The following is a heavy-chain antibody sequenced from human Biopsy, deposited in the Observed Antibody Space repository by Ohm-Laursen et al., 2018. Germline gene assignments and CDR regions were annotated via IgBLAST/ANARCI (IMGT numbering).Heavy chain of an antibody. V-gene: IGHV1-69*13. Sequence: SVKVSCKASGVTFDTYAFGWVRQAPGQGLEWMGGRIPYFNTIWYAQNFQDRVVITAERSARTTDMQLSGLRPDDTAVYYCVGGQRGPPIGVTVPGDAFDLWGPGTMATVSP. D-gene: IGHD2/OR15-2a*01. CDR2: RIPYFNTI. J-gene: IGHJ3*01. CDR3: VGGQRGPPIGVTVPGDAFDL. CDR1: GVTFDTYA.